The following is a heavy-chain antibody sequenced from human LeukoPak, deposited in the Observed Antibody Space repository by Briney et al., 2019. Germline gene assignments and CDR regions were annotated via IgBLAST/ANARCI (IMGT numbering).Heavy chain of an antibody. J-gene: IGHJ3*02. D-gene: IGHD2-2*01. CDR1: GGSISSYY. Sequence: SETLSVTCTVSGGSISSYYWSWIRQPPGKGLEGIGYIYYSGSTNYNPSLKSRVTISVDTSKNQFSLKLSSVTAADTAVYYCARWVFCSSTSCTDAFDIWGQGTMVTVSS. V-gene: IGHV4-59*01. CDR3: ARWVFCSSTSCTDAFDI. CDR2: IYYSGST.